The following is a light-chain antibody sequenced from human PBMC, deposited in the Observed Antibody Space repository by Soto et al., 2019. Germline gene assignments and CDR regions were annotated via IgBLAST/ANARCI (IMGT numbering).Light chain of an antibody. CDR2: GAS. V-gene: IGKV3D-20*02. CDR1: QSVSSSY. J-gene: IGKJ5*01. CDR3: QQRSNWPPEIT. Sequence: IVLTQSACTLSLSPGERATLSCRASQSVSSSYLAWYQQKPGQAPRLLIYGASSRATGIPDRFSGSGSGTDFTLTISRLEPEDFAVYYCQQRSNWPPEITFGQRTRLEIK.